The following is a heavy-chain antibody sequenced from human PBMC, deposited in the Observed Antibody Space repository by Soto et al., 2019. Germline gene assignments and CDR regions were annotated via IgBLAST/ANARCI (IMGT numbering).Heavy chain of an antibody. V-gene: IGHV3-74*01. D-gene: IGHD2-15*01. J-gene: IGHJ4*02. CDR3: VRTSLVVAAATREDY. Sequence: EVQLVESGGGLVQPGGSLRLSCAASGFTFSSSWWHWVRQAPGKGLGWVSRINSVGSSTSYADSVKGRFTISRDNAKNTLYLQMNSLRAEDTAVYYCVRTSLVVAAATREDYWGQGTLVTVSS. CDR2: INSVGSST. CDR1: GFTFSSSW.